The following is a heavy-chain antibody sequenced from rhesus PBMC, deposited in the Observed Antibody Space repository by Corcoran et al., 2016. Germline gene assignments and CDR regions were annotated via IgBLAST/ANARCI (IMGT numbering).Heavy chain of an antibody. J-gene: IGHJ4*01. V-gene: IGHV4-169*01. D-gene: IGHD1-26*01. CDR2: ISGSGSST. CDR1: GGSIISCD. CDR3: ARGANNWNY. Sequence: QLQLQESGPGLVKPSETLSVTCAVAGGSIISCDWSGIRQAPGKGLVGIGYISGSGSSTNYNPSLKSRVTLSVDTSKNQLSLKLSSVTAADTAVYYCARGANNWNYWGQGVLVTVSS.